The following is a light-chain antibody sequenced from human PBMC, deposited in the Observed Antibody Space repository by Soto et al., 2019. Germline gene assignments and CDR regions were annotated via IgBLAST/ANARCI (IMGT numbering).Light chain of an antibody. CDR2: GAS. CDR3: QQYNNWPRT. J-gene: IGKJ1*01. Sequence: EIVMTQSPATLSVSPGDRVNLSCWDSQYINSNVAWYQQKRGQAPRILIYGASTRYTGIPARFSGSGSGTEFTLTISSLQSEDFAVYYCQQYNNWPRTFGQGTRVEIK. V-gene: IGKV3-15*01. CDR1: QYINSN.